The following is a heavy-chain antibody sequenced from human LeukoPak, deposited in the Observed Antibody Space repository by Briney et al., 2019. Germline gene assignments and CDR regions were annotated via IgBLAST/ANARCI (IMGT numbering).Heavy chain of an antibody. D-gene: IGHD3-22*01. Sequence: ASVKVSCKASGDNFSSYAISWVRQAPGQGLEWMGRIIPILGIANYAQKFQGRVTITADKSTSTAYMELSSLRSEDTAVYYCARGEYYNSSGFTANHYYYYGMDVWGQGTTVTVSS. CDR1: GDNFSSYA. CDR2: IIPILGIA. J-gene: IGHJ6*02. V-gene: IGHV1-69*04. CDR3: ARGEYYNSSGFTANHYYYYGMDV.